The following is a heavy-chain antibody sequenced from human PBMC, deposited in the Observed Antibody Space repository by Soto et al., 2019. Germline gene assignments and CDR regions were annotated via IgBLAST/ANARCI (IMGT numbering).Heavy chain of an antibody. CDR2: IYRSGGT. J-gene: IGHJ4*02. Sequence: QVQLQESGPGLVNPSGTLSLTCAVSGGSISSDNWWSWVRQPPGKGLEWIGEIYRSGGTHYNPSLKSRVTISVDKSKNLISLELSSVTAADTAVYFCARHGGFSFDSWGQGTLVTVSS. CDR1: GGSISSDNW. V-gene: IGHV4-4*02. CDR3: ARHGGFSFDS. D-gene: IGHD3-3*01.